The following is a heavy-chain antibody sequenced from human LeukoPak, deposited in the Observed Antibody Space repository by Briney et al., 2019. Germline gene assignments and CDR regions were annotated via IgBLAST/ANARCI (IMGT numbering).Heavy chain of an antibody. CDR3: ARGLGEEVPAAPVYYRDV. D-gene: IGHD2-2*01. J-gene: IGHJ6*03. CDR2: INHSGST. V-gene: IGHV4-34*01. CDR1: GGSFSGYY. Sequence: SETLSLTCAVYGGSFSGYYWSWIRQPPGKGLEWIGEINHSGSTNYNPSLKSRVTISVDTSKNQFSLKLSSVTAADTAVYYCARGLGEEVPAAPVYYRDVWGKGTTVTVSS.